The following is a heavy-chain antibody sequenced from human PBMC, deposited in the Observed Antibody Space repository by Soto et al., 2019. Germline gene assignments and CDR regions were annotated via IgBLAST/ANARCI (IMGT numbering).Heavy chain of an antibody. CDR1: GFTFSSYG. J-gene: IGHJ6*02. D-gene: IGHD5-18*01. V-gene: IGHV3-33*01. CDR2: IWYDGSNK. CDR3: AREEDTAMVTSVYYYYGMDV. Sequence: GGSLRLSCAASGFTFSSYGMHWVRQAPGKGLEWVAVIWYDGSNKYYADSVKGRFTISRDNSKNTLYLQMNSLRAEDTAVYYCAREEDTAMVTSVYYYYGMDVWGQGTTVTVSS.